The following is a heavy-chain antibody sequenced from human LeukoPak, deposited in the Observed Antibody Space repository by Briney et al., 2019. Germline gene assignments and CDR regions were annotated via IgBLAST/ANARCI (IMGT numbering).Heavy chain of an antibody. CDR1: GGTFSSYA. CDR2: ISAYNGNT. CDR3: ARVNRQLVLFDP. J-gene: IGHJ5*02. V-gene: IGHV1-18*01. D-gene: IGHD6-13*01. Sequence: ASVKVSCKASGGTFSSYAISWVRQAPGQGLEWMGWISAYNGNTNYAQKLQGRVTMTTDTSTSTAYMELRSLRSDDTAVYYCARVNRQLVLFDPWGQGTLVTVSS.